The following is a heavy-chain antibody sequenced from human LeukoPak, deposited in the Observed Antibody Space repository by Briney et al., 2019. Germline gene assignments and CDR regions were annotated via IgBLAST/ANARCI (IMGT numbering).Heavy chain of an antibody. CDR1: GFTFSSYA. V-gene: IGHV3-23*01. CDR2: ISGSGGST. Sequence: GGSLRLSCAASGFTFSSYAMSWVRQAPGKRLEWVSAISGSGGSTYYADSVKGRFTISRDNSKNTLYLQMNSLRAEDTAVYYCAKDRLRITMVRGVIGINWFDPWGQGTLVTVSS. J-gene: IGHJ5*02. D-gene: IGHD3-10*01. CDR3: AKDRLRITMVRGVIGINWFDP.